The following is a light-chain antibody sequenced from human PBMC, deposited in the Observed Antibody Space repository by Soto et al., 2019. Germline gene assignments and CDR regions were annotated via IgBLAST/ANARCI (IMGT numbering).Light chain of an antibody. CDR2: DNN. J-gene: IGLJ2*01. CDR1: SSNIGNNF. CDR3: GTWDSTLSAVV. V-gene: IGLV1-51*01. Sequence: QSVLTQPPSVSAAPGQKVTISCSGTSSNIGNNFVSWYQQFPGTAPKLFIYDNNKRPSGIPDRFSGSKSGTSATLGITGLQTGDEADYYCGTWDSTLSAVVFGGGTQLTVL.